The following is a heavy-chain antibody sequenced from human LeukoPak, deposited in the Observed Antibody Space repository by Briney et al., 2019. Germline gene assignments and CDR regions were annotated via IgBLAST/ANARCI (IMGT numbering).Heavy chain of an antibody. CDR1: GGTFSSYA. CDR2: IIPIFGTA. V-gene: IGHV1-69*06. CDR3: ARMSVVGLDFDY. D-gene: IGHD3/OR15-3a*01. J-gene: IGHJ4*02. Sequence: GASVKVSCKASGGTFSSYAISWVRQAPGQGLEWMGGIIPIFGTADYAQKFQGRVTITADKSTSTAYMELSSLRSEDTAVYYCARMSVVGLDFDYWGQGTLVTVSS.